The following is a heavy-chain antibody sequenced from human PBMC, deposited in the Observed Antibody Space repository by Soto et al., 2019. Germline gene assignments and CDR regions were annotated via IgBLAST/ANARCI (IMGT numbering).Heavy chain of an antibody. CDR2: IHYSRGT. CDR1: GGSVSSTTYY. Sequence: SETLSLTCTVSGGSVSSTTYYWAWIRQPPGRGLEWIGSIHYSRGTYYNPSLKSRVAISVDTSKNHFSLNLSSVTAADTAVYYCARPREYAPMVPFDFWGQGMLVTVSS. D-gene: IGHD3-10*01. J-gene: IGHJ4*02. CDR3: ARPREYAPMVPFDF. V-gene: IGHV4-39*01.